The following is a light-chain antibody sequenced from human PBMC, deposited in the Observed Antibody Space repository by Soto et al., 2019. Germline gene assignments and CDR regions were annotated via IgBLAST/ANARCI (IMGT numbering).Light chain of an antibody. J-gene: IGKJ4*01. CDR3: QQYGSSPLT. CDR1: QSVSSSY. CDR2: GAS. V-gene: IGKV3-20*01. Sequence: EIGLTQSPGTLSLSPGERATLSCRASQSVSSSYLAWYQQKPGQAPRLLIYGASSRATGIPDRFSGSGSGTDFTLTISRLEPVDFAVYYCQQYGSSPLTFGGGTKVEIK.